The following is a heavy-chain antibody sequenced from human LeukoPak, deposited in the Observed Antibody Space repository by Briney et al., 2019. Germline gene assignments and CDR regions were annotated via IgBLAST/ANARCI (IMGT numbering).Heavy chain of an antibody. J-gene: IGHJ6*03. Sequence: ASVKVSCKASGYTFTGYYMHWVRQAPGQGLELMGWINPNSGGTNYAQKFQGRVTMTRDTSISTAYMELSSLKSDDTAVYYCARDYEDYYHYYYMDVWGKGTTVTVSS. V-gene: IGHV1-2*02. CDR3: ARDYEDYYHYYYMDV. CDR2: INPNSGGT. D-gene: IGHD5-12*01. CDR1: GYTFTGYY.